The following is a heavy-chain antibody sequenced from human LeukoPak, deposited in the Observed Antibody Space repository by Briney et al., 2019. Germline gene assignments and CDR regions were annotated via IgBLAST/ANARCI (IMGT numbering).Heavy chain of an antibody. CDR1: GVSTTNGIYY. V-gene: IGHV4-39*01. CDR2: VHNVGST. J-gene: IGHJ4*02. D-gene: IGHD6-19*01. CDR3: ARHAEYNSGWHFYLDH. Sequence: SETLSLTCTVSGVSTTNGIYYWAWIRQSPGKGLEWIGSVHNVGSTYYNLSLRSRVTMSIDTSKNQFSLRLNSVTAADTAVYYCARHAEYNSGWHFYLDHWGQGILVTISS.